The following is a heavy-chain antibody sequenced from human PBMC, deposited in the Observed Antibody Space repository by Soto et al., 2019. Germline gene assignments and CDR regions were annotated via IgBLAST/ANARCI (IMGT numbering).Heavy chain of an antibody. J-gene: IGHJ4*02. CDR2: ISGSDGST. Sequence: VQLLESGGGLVQPGGSLRLSCVASGFSFSSYAMSWVRQAPGEGLEWVSVISGSDGSTYYADSVKGRFTISRDDSKNTLYLQMNSLRAEDTDVYYCARDRERDAWYEDYWGQGTLVTVSS. D-gene: IGHD6-13*01. V-gene: IGHV3-23*01. CDR1: GFSFSSYA. CDR3: ARDRERDAWYEDY.